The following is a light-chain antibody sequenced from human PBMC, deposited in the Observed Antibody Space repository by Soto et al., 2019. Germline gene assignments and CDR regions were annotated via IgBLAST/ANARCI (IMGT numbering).Light chain of an antibody. V-gene: IGKV3-15*01. CDR2: GAS. Sequence: EIVMTQSPATPSVSPGERATLSCRASQRVSSNLAWYQQKPGQAPRLLIYGASTRATGIPARFSGSGSGTEFTLTISSLQSEDFAVYYCQQYNNWPPYTFGQGTKLEI. J-gene: IGKJ2*01. CDR3: QQYNNWPPYT. CDR1: QRVSSN.